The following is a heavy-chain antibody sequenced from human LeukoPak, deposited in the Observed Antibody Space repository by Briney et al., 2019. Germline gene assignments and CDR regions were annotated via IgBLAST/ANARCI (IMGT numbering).Heavy chain of an antibody. CDR1: GFTFSGSA. CDR3: ARQDNDAVDI. J-gene: IGHJ3*02. V-gene: IGHV3-73*01. Sequence: GGSLKLSCAASGFTFSGSAMHWVRQASGKGPEWVGRIRSKGNSYATAYAASVKGRFTISRDDSKNTAYLQMNSLKTEDTAVYYCARQDNDAVDIWGQGTMVTVSS. CDR2: IRSKGNSYAT.